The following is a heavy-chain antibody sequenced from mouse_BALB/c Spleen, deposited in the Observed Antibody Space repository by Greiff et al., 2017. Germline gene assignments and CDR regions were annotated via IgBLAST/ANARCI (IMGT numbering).Heavy chain of an antibody. CDR1: GYTFTDYN. CDR3: ARGDGYYYFDY. D-gene: IGHD2-3*01. J-gene: IGHJ2*01. Sequence: EVQLQQSGPELVKPGASVKISCKASGYTFTDYNMHWVKQSHGKSLEWIGYIYPYNGGTGYNQKFKSKATLTVDNSSSTAYMELRSLTSEDSAVYYCARGDGYYYFDYWGQGTTLTVSS. CDR2: IYPYNGGT. V-gene: IGHV1S29*02.